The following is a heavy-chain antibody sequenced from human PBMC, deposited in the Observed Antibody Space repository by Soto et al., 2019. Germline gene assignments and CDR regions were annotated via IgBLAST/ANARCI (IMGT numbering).Heavy chain of an antibody. V-gene: IGHV4-59*01. CDR1: GDSISSFY. Sequence: SETLSLTCTVSGDSISSFYWSWIRQPPGKGLEYIGYIYYSGSTNYSPSLKSRVTISVDTSKTQFTLKLSSVTAADTAVYYCARDSYCGGECYTNWGQGTLVTVSS. J-gene: IGHJ4*02. D-gene: IGHD2-21*01. CDR2: IYYSGST. CDR3: ARDSYCGGECYTN.